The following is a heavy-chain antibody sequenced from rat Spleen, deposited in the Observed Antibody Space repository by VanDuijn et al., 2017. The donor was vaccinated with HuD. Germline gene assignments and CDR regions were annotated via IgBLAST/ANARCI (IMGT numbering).Heavy chain of an antibody. CDR3: TRGLSMSSTNYYYALFAY. J-gene: IGHJ3*01. V-gene: IGHV3-1*01. Sequence: EVQLQESGPGLVKPSQSLSLTCSVTGYSITSNYWGWIRKFPGNKMEWMGYIDYSGRTSYNPSLKSRISITRDTSKNQFFLQLNSVTTEYTDTYYCTRGLSMSSTNYYYALFAYWGQGTLVTVAS. CDR1: GYSITSNY. CDR2: IDYSGRT. D-gene: IGHD1-6*01.